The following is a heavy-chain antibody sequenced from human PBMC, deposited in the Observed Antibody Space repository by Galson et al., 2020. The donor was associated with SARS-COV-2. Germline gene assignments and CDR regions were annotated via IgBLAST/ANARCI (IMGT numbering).Heavy chain of an antibody. J-gene: IGHJ6*03. Sequence: GGSLRLSCPASAFTFARFAMSWVRQPPGKGLEWVSAISGSAKTTYYADSVKGRFTISRDNVKKTLDLQMDSLRVEDTAIYYCVRWAEGPDPTPCYDYFYMDVWGRGIAVAVSS. CDR3: VRWAEGPDPTPCYDYFYMDV. D-gene: IGHD2-15*01. V-gene: IGHV3-23*01. CDR2: ISGSAKTT. CDR1: AFTFARFA.